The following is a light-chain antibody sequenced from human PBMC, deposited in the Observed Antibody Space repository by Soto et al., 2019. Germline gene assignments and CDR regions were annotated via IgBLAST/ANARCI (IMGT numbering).Light chain of an antibody. CDR3: CSYAGGGTFYV. J-gene: IGLJ1*01. Sequence: QSVLTRPASVSGSPGQSITISCTGTSSDVGSYNLVSWYQQHPGKAPKLMIYEGTKRPSGVSNRFSGSKSGSAASLTISGLQAEDEADYYCCSYAGGGTFYVFGTGTKVTVL. CDR2: EGT. CDR1: SSDVGSYNL. V-gene: IGLV2-23*03.